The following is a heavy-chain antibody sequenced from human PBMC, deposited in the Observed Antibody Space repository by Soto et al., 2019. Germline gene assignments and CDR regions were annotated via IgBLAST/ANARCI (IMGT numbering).Heavy chain of an antibody. CDR2: FKSKVDGGTT. J-gene: IGHJ4*02. D-gene: IGHD5-18*01. Sequence: GGSLRLSCAASGFTFNNAWMNWVRQAPGKGLEWVGRFKSKVDGGTTDYAAPVKGRFTISRDDSKNMLYLQMSSLETEDTAVYYCSTETRGYTYGYGSVLDHWGQGTLVTVSS. CDR3: STETRGYTYGYGSVLDH. CDR1: GFTFNNAW. V-gene: IGHV3-15*07.